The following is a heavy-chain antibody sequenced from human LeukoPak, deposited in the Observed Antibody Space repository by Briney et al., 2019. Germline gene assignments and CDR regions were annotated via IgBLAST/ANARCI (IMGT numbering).Heavy chain of an antibody. CDR1: GGAITNYY. CDR2: IYYTGST. J-gene: IGHJ4*02. CDR3: AATNYDILSLDY. D-gene: IGHD3-9*01. V-gene: IGHV4-59*03. Sequence: SETLSLTCGVSGGAITNYYWNWIRQAPGKGLEWLGYIYYTGSTTYNPSVKSRITISLDTSKKQISLKLRSVTAADTAVYYCAATNYDILSLDYWGQGTLVTVSS.